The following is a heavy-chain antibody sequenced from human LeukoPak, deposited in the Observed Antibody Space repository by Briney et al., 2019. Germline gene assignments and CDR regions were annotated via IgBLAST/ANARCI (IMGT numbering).Heavy chain of an antibody. Sequence: PSETLSLTCTVSGVSISSYYWSWIRQPPGKGLEWIGYIYYSGSTNYNPSLKSRVTISVDTSKNQFSLKLSSVTAADTAVYYCARDRDRDGYLDAFDIWGQGTMVTVSS. V-gene: IGHV4-59*01. J-gene: IGHJ3*02. CDR1: GVSISSYY. CDR2: IYYSGST. CDR3: ARDRDRDGYLDAFDI. D-gene: IGHD5-24*01.